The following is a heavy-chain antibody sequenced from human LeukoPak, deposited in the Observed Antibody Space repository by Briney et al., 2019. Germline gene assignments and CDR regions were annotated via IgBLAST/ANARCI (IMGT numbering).Heavy chain of an antibody. D-gene: IGHD1-1*01. Sequence: PGGSLRLSCAASGFTFSNAWMSWVRQAPRKGLEWVGRIKSKTDGGTTDYAAPVKGRFTISRDDSENTLYLQMNSLKTEDTAVYYCTTVPARVTTIYYYYYMDVWGKGTTVTVSS. CDR1: GFTFSNAW. CDR2: IKSKTDGGTT. J-gene: IGHJ6*03. CDR3: TTVPARVTTIYYYYYMDV. V-gene: IGHV3-15*01.